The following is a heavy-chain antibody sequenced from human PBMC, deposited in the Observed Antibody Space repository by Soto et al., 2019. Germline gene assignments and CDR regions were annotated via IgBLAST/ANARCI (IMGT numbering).Heavy chain of an antibody. Sequence: SETLSLTSTVSGGSISSVGDYCSWIRQHPGKGLEWIGYIYYSGSTYYNPSLKSRVTISVDTSKNQFSLKLSSVTAADTAVYYCARDVEYSSSWGMDVWGQGTTVTVSS. CDR1: GGSISSVGDY. J-gene: IGHJ6*02. V-gene: IGHV4-31*03. CDR2: IYYSGST. D-gene: IGHD6-6*01. CDR3: ARDVEYSSSWGMDV.